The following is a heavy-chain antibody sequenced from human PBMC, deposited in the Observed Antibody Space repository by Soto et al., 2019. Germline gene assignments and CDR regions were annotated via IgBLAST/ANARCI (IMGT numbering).Heavy chain of an antibody. D-gene: IGHD4-17*01. V-gene: IGHV3-33*01. CDR3: ARDMTTVTTPWFDP. J-gene: IGHJ5*02. Sequence: GSLSLSWAASGLNLRSYGMHWVRQAPGKGLEWVAVIWYDGSNKYYADSVKGRFTISRDNSKKTLYLQMNGLRAEDTAVYYCARDMTTVTTPWFDPWGQGTLVTVSS. CDR2: IWYDGSNK. CDR1: GLNLRSYG.